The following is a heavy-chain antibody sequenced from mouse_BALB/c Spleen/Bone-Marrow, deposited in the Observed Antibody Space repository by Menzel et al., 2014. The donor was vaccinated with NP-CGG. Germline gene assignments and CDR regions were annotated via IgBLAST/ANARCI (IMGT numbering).Heavy chain of an antibody. Sequence: VQLQQSGAELVRPGTSVKVSCKASGYAFTNYLIEWVKQRPGQGLEWIGVINPGCGGTNYNEKFKGKATLTADKSSSTAYMQLSSLTSDDSAVYFCARGDYRSYYFDYWGQGTTLTVSS. V-gene: IGHV1-54*01. D-gene: IGHD2-14*01. CDR2: INPGCGGT. J-gene: IGHJ2*01. CDR3: ARGDYRSYYFDY. CDR1: GYAFTNYL.